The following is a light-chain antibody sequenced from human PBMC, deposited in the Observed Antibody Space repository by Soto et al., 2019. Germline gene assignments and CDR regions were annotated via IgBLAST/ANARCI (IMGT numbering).Light chain of an antibody. CDR1: QSISSD. V-gene: IGKV1-39*01. CDR3: QQIYSIPIT. J-gene: IGKJ5*01. Sequence: DIQMTQSPFSLSASVADRVTITCRTSQSISSDLNWYQQKAGKAPKLLIYAASSLKSGVPSRFSGSGSGTQFTLTISSLQPEDFATYYCQQIYSIPITFGQGTRLEIK. CDR2: AAS.